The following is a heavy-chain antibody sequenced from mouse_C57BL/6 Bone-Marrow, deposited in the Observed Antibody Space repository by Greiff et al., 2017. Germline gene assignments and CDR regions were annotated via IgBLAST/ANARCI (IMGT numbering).Heavy chain of an antibody. D-gene: IGHD1-1*01. J-gene: IGHJ2*01. V-gene: IGHV14-4*01. CDR1: GFNIKDAY. CDR3: TAITTGVPLDY. CDR2: IDPENGDT. Sequence: VQLQQSGAELVRPGASVKLSCTASGFNIKDAYMHWVKQRPEQGLEWIGWIDPENGDTEYASKFQGKATITADTSSNPAYLQLSSLTSEDTAVYYCTAITTGVPLDYWGQGTTLTVSS.